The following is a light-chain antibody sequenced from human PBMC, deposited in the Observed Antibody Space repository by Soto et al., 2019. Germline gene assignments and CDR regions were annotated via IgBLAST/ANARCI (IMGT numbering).Light chain of an antibody. CDR1: SSDVGGYNY. Sequence: QSALTQPASVSGSPGQSITISCTGTSSDVGGYNYVSWYQQHPGKAPKLMIYEVSNRPSGVSNRFSGSKSGNTASVTISGLQAEDEADYYGSSYTSSSTLRVFGTGTKVTVL. CDR3: SSYTSSSTLRV. V-gene: IGLV2-14*01. J-gene: IGLJ1*01. CDR2: EVS.